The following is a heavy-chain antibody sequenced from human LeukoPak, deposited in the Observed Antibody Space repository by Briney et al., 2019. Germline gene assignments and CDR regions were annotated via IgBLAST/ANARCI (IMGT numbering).Heavy chain of an antibody. CDR2: IWYDGSNK. J-gene: IGHJ6*02. Sequence: GRSLRLSCAASGFTFSSYGMHWVRQAPGKGLEWVAVIWYDGSNKYYADSVKGRFTISRDNSKNTLYLQMNSLRAEDTAVYYCARRGIRGYYYYGMDVWGQGTTVTASS. CDR1: GFTFSSYG. D-gene: IGHD1-26*01. V-gene: IGHV3-30*19. CDR3: ARRGIRGYYYYGMDV.